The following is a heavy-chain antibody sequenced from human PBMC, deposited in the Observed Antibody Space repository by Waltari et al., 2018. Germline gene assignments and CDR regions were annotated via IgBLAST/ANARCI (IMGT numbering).Heavy chain of an antibody. V-gene: IGHV3-48*01. CDR2: ISESGRLK. CDR3: AKDWRRLLEYLDWLLFALDD. J-gene: IGHJ4*02. Sequence: EVILVESGGSSVEVGGSLRLSCEASGFSLRDYGMSWVRQVPGKGLEWASWISESGRLKHYADSVKGRFTISKDDDKNLVSLEMTSLRAEDSAIYYCAKDWRRLLEYLDWLLFALDDWGQGSLVTVSS. CDR1: GFSLRDYG. D-gene: IGHD3-9*01.